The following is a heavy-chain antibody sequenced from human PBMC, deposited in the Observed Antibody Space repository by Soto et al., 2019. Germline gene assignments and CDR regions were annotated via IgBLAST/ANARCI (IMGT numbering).Heavy chain of an antibody. CDR3: AKDPGSAPYYMDV. D-gene: IGHD6-19*01. J-gene: IGHJ6*03. Sequence: EVQVLESGGGSVQPGGSLRLSCAASGFTFSNFAMSWVRHAPGQGLEWVSEISGSTGTTYYADSVKGRFIISRDNSKNMGPRKMTSLRAEAAAVYYGAKDPGSAPYYMDVW. CDR2: ISGSTGTT. CDR1: GFTFSNFA. V-gene: IGHV3-23*01.